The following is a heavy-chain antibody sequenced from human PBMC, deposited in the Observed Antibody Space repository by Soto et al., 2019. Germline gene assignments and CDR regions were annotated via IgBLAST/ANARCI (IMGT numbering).Heavy chain of an antibody. J-gene: IGHJ5*02. CDR2: IYTSGST. CDR3: ARSLGTTGSCNWFDP. V-gene: IGHV4-4*07. Sequence: QVQLQESGPGLVKPSETLSLTCTVSGDSISSYYWSWIRQPAGKGLEWIGRIYTSGSTNYNPSLKSRVTMSVDTSKNQFSLKLSSVTAADTAVYYCARSLGTTGSCNWFDPWGQGTLVTVSS. CDR1: GDSISSYY. D-gene: IGHD1-7*01.